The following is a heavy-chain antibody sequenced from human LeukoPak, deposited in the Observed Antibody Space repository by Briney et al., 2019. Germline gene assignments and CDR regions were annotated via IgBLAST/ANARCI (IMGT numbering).Heavy chain of an antibody. J-gene: IGHJ4*02. CDR3: AREIWSGGSCYGDY. V-gene: IGHV1-18*01. CDR1: SYTFTSYG. CDR2: ISAYNGNT. Sequence: ASVKVSCKASSYTFTSYGIGWVRQAPGQGLEWMGWISAYNGNTNYAQKLQGGVTMTTDTSTSTAYMELRSLRSDDTAVYYCAREIWSGGSCYGDYWGQGTLVTVSS. D-gene: IGHD2-15*01.